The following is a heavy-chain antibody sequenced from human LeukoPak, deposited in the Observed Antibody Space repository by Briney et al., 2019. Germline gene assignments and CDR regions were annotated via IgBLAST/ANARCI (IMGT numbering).Heavy chain of an antibody. Sequence: ASVKVSCKASGYTFTGYYMHWVRQAPGQGLEWMGWINPNSGGTNSAQNFQGRVTMTTDTSTSTAYMELRSLRSDDTAVYYCARGLGYSYGYVMGYWGQGTLVTVSS. CDR1: GYTFTGYY. CDR3: ARGLGYSYGYVMGY. D-gene: IGHD5-18*01. J-gene: IGHJ4*02. V-gene: IGHV1-2*02. CDR2: INPNSGGT.